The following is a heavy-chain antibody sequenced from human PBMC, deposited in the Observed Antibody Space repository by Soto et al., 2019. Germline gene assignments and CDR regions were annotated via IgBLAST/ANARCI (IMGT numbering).Heavy chain of an antibody. D-gene: IGHD2-15*01. CDR2: IKQDGSEK. V-gene: IGHV3-7*01. Sequence: PGGSLRLSCTASGFTFSSYCMSWVRQAPGKGLEWVANIKQDGSEKYYVDSVKGRFTISRDNAKNSLYLQMNSLRAEDTAVYYCAREGCSGGSCSLYYYYYMDVWGKGTTVTVSS. CDR1: GFTFSSYC. CDR3: AREGCSGGSCSLYYYYYMDV. J-gene: IGHJ6*03.